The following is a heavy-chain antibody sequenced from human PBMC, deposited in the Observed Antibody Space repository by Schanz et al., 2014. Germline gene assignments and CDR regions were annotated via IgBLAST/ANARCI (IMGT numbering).Heavy chain of an antibody. D-gene: IGHD1-1*01. CDR3: AREPTEKRRLVGRDYYGMDV. V-gene: IGHV3-66*01. CDR2: IDSGGRT. Sequence: EVQLVESGGGLVQPGGSLRLSCEASRLSVSDFLSWFRQAPGKVLEWVSVIDSGGRTYYADSVKGRFSISRDNSKRSLFLQMNSLRVEDTAVYYCAREPTEKRRLVGRDYYGMDVWGQGTTVTVSS. J-gene: IGHJ6*02. CDR1: RLSVSDF.